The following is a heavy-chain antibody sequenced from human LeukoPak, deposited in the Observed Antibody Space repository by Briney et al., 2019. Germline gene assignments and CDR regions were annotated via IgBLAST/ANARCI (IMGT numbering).Heavy chain of an antibody. CDR1: GFTFSSYR. Sequence: GGSLRLSCAASGFTFSSYRMNWVRQAPGKGLEWVSSISSRSSYIYYADSLKGRFTISRDNAKNSLYLQMNSLRAEDTAVYYCAELGITMIGGVWGKGTTVTISS. D-gene: IGHD3-10*02. CDR3: AELGITMIGGV. V-gene: IGHV3-21*01. J-gene: IGHJ6*04. CDR2: ISSRSSYI.